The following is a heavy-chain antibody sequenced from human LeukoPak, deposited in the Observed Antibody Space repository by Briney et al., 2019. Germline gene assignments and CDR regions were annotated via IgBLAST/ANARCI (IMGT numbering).Heavy chain of an antibody. Sequence: SVKVSCKASGGTFSSYAISWVRQAPGQGLEWMGGIIPIFGTANYAQKFQGRVTITADESTSTAYMELSSLRSEDTAVYYCARDPGAPLNWLDPWGQGTLVTVSS. J-gene: IGHJ5*02. CDR3: ARDPGAPLNWLDP. CDR2: IIPIFGTA. CDR1: GGTFSSYA. D-gene: IGHD7-27*01. V-gene: IGHV1-69*01.